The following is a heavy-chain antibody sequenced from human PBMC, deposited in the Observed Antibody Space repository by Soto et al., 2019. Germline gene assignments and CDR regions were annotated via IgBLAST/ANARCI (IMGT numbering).Heavy chain of an antibody. D-gene: IGHD5-12*01. Sequence: GGSLRLSCAASGFTFSISEMNWVRQAPGKGLEWVSFISNTGNTIYYADSVKGRFTISRDNARNSLYLQMNSLRAEDTAVYYCARGVEMATLAVRYYFDFWGQGTLVTVSS. CDR3: ARGVEMATLAVRYYFDF. CDR2: ISNTGNTI. V-gene: IGHV3-48*03. CDR1: GFTFSISE. J-gene: IGHJ4*02.